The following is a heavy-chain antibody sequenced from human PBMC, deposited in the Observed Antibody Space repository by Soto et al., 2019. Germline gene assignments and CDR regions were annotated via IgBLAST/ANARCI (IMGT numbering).Heavy chain of an antibody. CDR1: GGTFSSYT. D-gene: IGHD3-3*01. CDR3: ATHYDFWSGYQNFDY. Sequence: QVQLVQSGAEVKKPGSSVKVSCKASGGTFSSYTISWVRQAPGQGREWMGRIIPILGIANYAQKFQGRVTITADKSTSTAYMELSSLRSEDTAVYYCATHYDFWSGYQNFDYWGQGTLVTVSS. CDR2: IIPILGIA. V-gene: IGHV1-69*02. J-gene: IGHJ4*02.